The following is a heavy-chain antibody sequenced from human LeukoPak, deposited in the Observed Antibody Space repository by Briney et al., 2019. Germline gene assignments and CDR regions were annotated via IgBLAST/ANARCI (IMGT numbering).Heavy chain of an antibody. V-gene: IGHV4-39*07. D-gene: IGHD6-13*01. J-gene: IGHJ6*02. CDR1: GGSISSSSYY. CDR2: INHSGST. Sequence: PSETLSLTCTVSGGSISSSSYYWSWIRQPPGKGLEWIGEINHSGSTNYNPSLKSRVTISVDTSKNQFSLKLSSVTAADTAVYYCARGAYSSSWLYYYYYGMDVWGQGTTVTVSS. CDR3: ARGAYSSSWLYYYYYGMDV.